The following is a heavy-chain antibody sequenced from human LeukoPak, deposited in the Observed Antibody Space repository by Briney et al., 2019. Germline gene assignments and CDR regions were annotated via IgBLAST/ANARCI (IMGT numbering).Heavy chain of an antibody. Sequence: SETLSLTCTVSGVSISSSNSYWSWIRQPAGKGLEWIGRIYTSGSTNYNPSLKSRVTMSVDTSKNQFSLKLSSVTAADTAVYYCARDLKYCSSTSCYVNPFDYWGQGTLVTVSS. CDR3: ARDLKYCSSTSCYVNPFDY. CDR2: IYTSGST. J-gene: IGHJ4*02. V-gene: IGHV4-61*02. CDR1: GVSISSSNSY. D-gene: IGHD2-2*01.